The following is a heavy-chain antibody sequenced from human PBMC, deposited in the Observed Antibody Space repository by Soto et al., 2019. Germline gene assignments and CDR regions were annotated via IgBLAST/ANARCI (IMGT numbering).Heavy chain of an antibody. CDR3: TTDSTQTFCDGGSCHSIQTKIHDS. CDR1: GFSFSNAW. CDR2: IKSKTDGGTT. J-gene: IGHJ4*02. D-gene: IGHD2-15*01. Sequence: EVQLVESGGGLVEPGGSLRLSCAGSGFSFSNAWMSWVRQAPGKGLEWVGRIKSKTDGGTTDYIAPVKGRFTISRDDSISMLHLQMNSLKTEDTAMYYCTTDSTQTFCDGGSCHSIQTKIHDSWGQGTLVTVSS. V-gene: IGHV3-15*01.